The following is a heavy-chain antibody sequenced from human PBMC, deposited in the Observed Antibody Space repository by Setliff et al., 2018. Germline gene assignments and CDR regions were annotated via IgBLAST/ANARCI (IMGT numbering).Heavy chain of an antibody. V-gene: IGHV4-4*07. D-gene: IGHD3-10*01. CDR2: IYVTEST. CDR3: AASRAYTGAVEEWFLPKTFDF. Sequence: SETLSLTCTVSGDSISNYYWNWTRQPAGKGLEWIGRIYVTESTKYNPSLKSRVTLSIDTSKNQFSLKLSSVTAADAALYYCAASRAYTGAVEEWFLPKTFDFWGQGSPVTVSS. CDR1: GDSISNYY. J-gene: IGHJ4*02.